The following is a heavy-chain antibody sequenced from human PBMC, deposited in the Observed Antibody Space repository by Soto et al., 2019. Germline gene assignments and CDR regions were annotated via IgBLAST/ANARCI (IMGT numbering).Heavy chain of an antibody. CDR1: GFPFSVYN. V-gene: IGHV3-21*01. CDR3: SRSPEVGVRGAY. D-gene: IGHD3-16*01. Sequence: GGSLRLSCTGSGFPFSVYNINWVRQAPGKGLEWVSSITVGSSHIYQPNSMKGRFTISRDDAKNSVYLQIDSLRDEDTALYYCSRSPEVGVRGAYWGQGTLVTVSS. CDR2: ITVGSSHI. J-gene: IGHJ4*02.